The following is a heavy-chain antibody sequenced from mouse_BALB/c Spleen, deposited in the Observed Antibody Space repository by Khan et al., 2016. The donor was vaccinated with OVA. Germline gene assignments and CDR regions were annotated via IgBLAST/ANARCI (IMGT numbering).Heavy chain of an antibody. V-gene: IGHV1-31*01. Sequence: EVQLQQSGPELMKPGTSVNISCKASGYSFTSYYIHWVKQSHGKSLEWIGYIDPFSGDSTYNQKFKGKATMTVDKSSSTAYINISSQTSEDSAVYYCARHGYVAWFVYWGQGTLVTVSA. CDR1: GYSFTSYY. CDR2: IDPFSGDS. D-gene: IGHD2-2*01. CDR3: ARHGYVAWFVY. J-gene: IGHJ3*01.